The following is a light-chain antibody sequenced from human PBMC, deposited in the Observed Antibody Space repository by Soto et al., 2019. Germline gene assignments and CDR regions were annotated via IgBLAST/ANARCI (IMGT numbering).Light chain of an antibody. CDR3: CSYAGSSTFALV. CDR1: SSDVGNYNL. Sequence: QSALTQPASVSGSPGQSITISCTGTSSDVGNYNLVSWYQQHPGKAPKLMIYEGSKWPSGVSNRFSGSKSGNTASLTISGLQAEDEADYYCCSYAGSSTFALVFGGGTKLTVL. V-gene: IGLV2-23*03. CDR2: EGS. J-gene: IGLJ2*01.